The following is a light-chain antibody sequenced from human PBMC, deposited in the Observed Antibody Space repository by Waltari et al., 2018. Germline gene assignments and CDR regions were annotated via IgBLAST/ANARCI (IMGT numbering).Light chain of an antibody. CDR1: ISSIGSNY. Sequence: QSALTQPPSVSAAPGQKVTISCSGTISSIGSNYVSWYQQLPQTAPKLVLFENDKRPSDIPARFSGSKSGTSATLGITGLQTGDEADYYCATWDSSLSLYVFGTGTKITVL. CDR3: ATWDSSLSLYV. J-gene: IGLJ1*01. V-gene: IGLV1-51*01. CDR2: END.